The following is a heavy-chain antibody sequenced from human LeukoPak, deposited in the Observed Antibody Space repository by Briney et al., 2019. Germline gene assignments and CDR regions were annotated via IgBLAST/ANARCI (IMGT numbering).Heavy chain of an antibody. V-gene: IGHV1-58*02. CDR3: AALYYYDSSGYTWDY. Sequence: GASVKISCKASGFTFTSSAMQWVRQARGQRLEWIGWIVVGSGNTTYAQKFQERVTITRDMSTSTAYMELSSLRSEDTAVYYCAALYYYDSSGYTWDYWGQGTLVTVSS. J-gene: IGHJ4*02. CDR1: GFTFTSSA. D-gene: IGHD3-22*01. CDR2: IVVGSGNT.